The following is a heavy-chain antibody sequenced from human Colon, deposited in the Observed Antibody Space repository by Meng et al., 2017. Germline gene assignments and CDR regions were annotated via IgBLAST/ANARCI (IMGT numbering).Heavy chain of an antibody. CDR2: AST. J-gene: IGHJ4*02. V-gene: IGHV4-61*08. CDR1: GGSVSSAGYQ. CDR3: ARDHMGSLDY. D-gene: IGHD1-26*01. Sequence: QWQLQESGPGPVRPSEPLSLSCSVSGGSVSSAGYQWSRIRQPPGKGLEWIGYASTNYNPSLNSRVTISVDTSKNQFSLRLTSVTAADTAVYYCARDHMGSLDYWGQGILVTVSS.